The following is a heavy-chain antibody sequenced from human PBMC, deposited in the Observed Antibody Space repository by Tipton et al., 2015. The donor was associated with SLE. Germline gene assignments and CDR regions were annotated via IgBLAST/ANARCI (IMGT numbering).Heavy chain of an antibody. V-gene: IGHV3-30*04. Sequence: SLRLSCTASGLTFKNYALHWVRQAPGKGLEWVAVISDDGNRRYYADSVKGRFTISRDNSKNTLYLQMNSLRAEDTAVYYCARERITIFGVVTSPWFDPWGQGTLVTVSS. CDR3: ARERITIFGVVTSPWFDP. D-gene: IGHD3-3*01. J-gene: IGHJ5*02. CDR1: GLTFKNYA. CDR2: ISDDGNRR.